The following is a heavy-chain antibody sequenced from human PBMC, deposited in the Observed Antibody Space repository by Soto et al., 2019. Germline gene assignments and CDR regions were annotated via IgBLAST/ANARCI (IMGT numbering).Heavy chain of an antibody. V-gene: IGHV4-31*03. CDR2: FYSSGSI. J-gene: IGHJ5*02. Sequence: TLSLTCFVSGYFIGAGGYYWSWIRHHPGKGLEWIGSFYSSGSIIYNPSLRSRVSITGDMSTNQFSMSLTSVTAADTARYYCARMYSSGSGWFHPWGQGTLVTVSS. D-gene: IGHD6-19*01. CDR3: ARMYSSGSGWFHP. CDR1: GYFIGAGGYY.